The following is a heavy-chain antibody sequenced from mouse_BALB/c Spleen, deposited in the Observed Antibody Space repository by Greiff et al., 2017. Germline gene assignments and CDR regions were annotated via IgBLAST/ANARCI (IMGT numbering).Heavy chain of an antibody. Sequence: VQLQESGPGLVAPSQSLSITCTVSGFSLTSYGVHWVRQPPGKGLEWLGVIWAGGSTNYNSALMSRLSISKDNSKSQVFLKMNSLQTDDTAMYYCARVYYGNPYYFDYWGQGTTLTVSS. J-gene: IGHJ2*01. CDR2: IWAGGST. V-gene: IGHV2-9*02. CDR1: GFSLTSYG. D-gene: IGHD2-1*01. CDR3: ARVYYGNPYYFDY.